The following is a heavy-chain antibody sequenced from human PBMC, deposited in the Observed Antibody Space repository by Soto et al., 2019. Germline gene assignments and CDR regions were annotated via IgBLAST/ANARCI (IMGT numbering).Heavy chain of an antibody. Sequence: QVQLVESGGGVVQPGRSLRLSCAASGFTFSSYAMHWVRQAPGKGLEWVAVISYDGSNKYYADSVKGRFTISRDNSKNTLYMQMNSLRAEDTAVYYWARAYSSGWTDTGYCYGMDVWGQGTTVTVSS. V-gene: IGHV3-30-3*01. CDR3: ARAYSSGWTDTGYCYGMDV. CDR1: GFTFSSYA. D-gene: IGHD6-19*01. J-gene: IGHJ6*02. CDR2: ISYDGSNK.